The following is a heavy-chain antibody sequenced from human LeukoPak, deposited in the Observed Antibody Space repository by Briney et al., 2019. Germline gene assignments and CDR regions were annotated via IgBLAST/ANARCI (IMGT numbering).Heavy chain of an antibody. V-gene: IGHV1-2*06. Sequence: ASVKVSCKASGYTFTGYHIHWVRQAPGQGLEWMGRINPYSGDTNFAQKFQARVTMTRDTSITTAYMDLSSLTPDDTAVYFCARDQGSLTRSWYTGYWGQGTQVTVSS. CDR2: INPYSGDT. J-gene: IGHJ4*02. CDR3: ARDQGSLTRSWYTGY. CDR1: GYTFTGYH. D-gene: IGHD6-13*01.